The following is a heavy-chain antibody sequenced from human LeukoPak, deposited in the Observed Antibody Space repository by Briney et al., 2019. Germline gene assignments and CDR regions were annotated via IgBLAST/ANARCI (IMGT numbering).Heavy chain of an antibody. CDR3: ARSFSSGWDFDY. Sequence: SQTLSLTCAISGDSVSSNSAAWNWIRQSPSKGLEWLGRTYYRSKWYNDYAVSVKSRITIKPDTSKNQFSLQLNSVTPEDTSLYYCARSFSSGWDFDYWGQGTLVTVSS. CDR2: TYYRSKWYN. V-gene: IGHV6-1*01. D-gene: IGHD6-19*01. J-gene: IGHJ4*02. CDR1: GDSVSSNSAA.